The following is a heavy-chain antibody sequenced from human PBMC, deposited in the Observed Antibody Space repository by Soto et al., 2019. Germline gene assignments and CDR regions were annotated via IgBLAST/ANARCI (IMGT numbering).Heavy chain of an antibody. J-gene: IGHJ4*02. D-gene: IGHD6-19*01. V-gene: IGHV3-23*01. CDR3: AKSGPESSGWYPTY. CDR2: ISGSGGTT. CDR1: GFTFSSNA. Sequence: GGSLRLSCAASGFTFSSNAMTWVRQAPGKGLEWVSTISGSGGTTYYADSVKGRFTISRDNSKNTLYLQMNSLRAEDTAVYYCAKSGPESSGWYPTYWGQGTLVTVSS.